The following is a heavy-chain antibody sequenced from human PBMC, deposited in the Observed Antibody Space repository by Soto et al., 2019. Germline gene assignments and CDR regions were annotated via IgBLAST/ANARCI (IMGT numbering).Heavy chain of an antibody. CDR1: GFNFSSYS. V-gene: IGHV3-21*01. Sequence: GGSLRLSCVASGFNFSSYSMNWVRQAPEKGLEWVSFISFNGNFKDYADSVKGRFTISRDNAKRSLYLQMNSLGAEDTAVYFCAAQSPYCGGACSMSYWGQGILVTVSS. J-gene: IGHJ4*01. CDR2: ISFNGNFK. D-gene: IGHD2-21*02. CDR3: AAQSPYCGGACSMSY.